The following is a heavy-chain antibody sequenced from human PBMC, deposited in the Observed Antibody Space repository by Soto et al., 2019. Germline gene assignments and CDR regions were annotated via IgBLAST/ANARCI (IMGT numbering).Heavy chain of an antibody. J-gene: IGHJ4*02. CDR3: ARSSGPRRYFDY. CDR2: IYHSGST. CDR1: GGSISSSNW. Sequence: SETLSLTCAVSGGSISSSNWWSWVRQPPGKGLEWIGEIYHSGSTNYNPSLKSRVTISVDTSKNQFSLKLSSVTAADTAVYYCARSSGPRRYFDYWGQGTLVTVSS. D-gene: IGHD6-19*01. V-gene: IGHV4-4*02.